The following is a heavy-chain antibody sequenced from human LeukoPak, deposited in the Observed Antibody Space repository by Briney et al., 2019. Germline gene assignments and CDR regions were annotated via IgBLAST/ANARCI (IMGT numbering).Heavy chain of an antibody. V-gene: IGHV3-23*01. CDR2: ISGSGSTT. CDR3: AKDLNFFSGFDI. J-gene: IGHJ3*02. CDR1: GFPFAGNA. Sequence: GSLRLSCPALGFPFAGNARTWFGRVPGKGLEGVSVISGSGSTTYYADSVKGRFTISRDNSKNTLYLQMNSLRAVDTAVYYCAKDLNFFSGFDIWGQGTMVTVSS. D-gene: IGHD1-1*01.